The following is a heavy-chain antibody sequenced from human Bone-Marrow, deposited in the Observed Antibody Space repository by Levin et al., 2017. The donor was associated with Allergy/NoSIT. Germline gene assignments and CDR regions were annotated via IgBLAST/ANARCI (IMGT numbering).Heavy chain of an antibody. V-gene: IGHV4-39*01. CDR1: GGSISSSSYY. CDR3: ARALLYGDYVNFYGYFDY. J-gene: IGHJ4*02. Sequence: SETLSLTCTVSGGSISSSSYYWGWIRQPPGKGLEWIGSIYYSGSTYYNPSLKSRVTISVDTSKNQFSLKLSSVTAADTAVYYCARALLYGDYVNFYGYFDYWGQGTLVTVSS. D-gene: IGHD4-17*01. CDR2: IYYSGST.